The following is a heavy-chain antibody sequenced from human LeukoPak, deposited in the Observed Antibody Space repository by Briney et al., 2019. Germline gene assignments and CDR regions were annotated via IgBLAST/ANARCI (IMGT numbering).Heavy chain of an antibody. CDR2: ISSSSSYT. CDR1: GFTFSSYS. CDR3: ARAPITMIVVVIHFDY. D-gene: IGHD3-22*01. J-gene: IGHJ4*02. V-gene: IGHV3-21*01. Sequence: GGSLRLSCAASGFTFSSYSTNWVRQAPGKGLEWVSSISSSSSYTYYADSVKGRFTISRDNAKNSLYLQMNSLRAEDTAVYYCARAPITMIVVVIHFDYWGQGTLVTVSS.